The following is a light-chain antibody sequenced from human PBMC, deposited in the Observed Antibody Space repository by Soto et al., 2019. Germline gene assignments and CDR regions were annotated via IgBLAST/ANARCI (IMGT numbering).Light chain of an antibody. J-gene: IGKJ3*01. Sequence: EIVLTQSPDTLSLSPGERATLSCRASQSVSNTYSAWYQQKPDQAPRLLTYGASSRATGIPDRFSGRGAGTDVTLTIRRREHEEFALYYCQHYGSSPPITFGPGTKVDIK. CDR3: QHYGSSPPIT. CDR2: GAS. V-gene: IGKV3-20*01. CDR1: QSVSNTY.